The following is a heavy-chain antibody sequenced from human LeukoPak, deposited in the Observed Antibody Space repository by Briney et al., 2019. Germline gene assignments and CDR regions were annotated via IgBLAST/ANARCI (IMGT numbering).Heavy chain of an antibody. CDR3: ARLLNRALDY. D-gene: IGHD1-14*01. Sequence: PSETLSLTCTVSGYSISSGYYWGWIRQLPGKGLEWIGEINHSGSTNYNPSLKSRVTISVDTSKNQFSLKLSSVTAADTAVYYCARLLNRALDYWGQGTLVTVSS. CDR2: INHSGST. J-gene: IGHJ4*02. CDR1: GYSISSGYY. V-gene: IGHV4-38-2*02.